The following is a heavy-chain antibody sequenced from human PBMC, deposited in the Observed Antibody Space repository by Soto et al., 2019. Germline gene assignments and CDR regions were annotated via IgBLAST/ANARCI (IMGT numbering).Heavy chain of an antibody. CDR3: ARDRYYFDY. D-gene: IGHD3-16*02. J-gene: IGHJ4*02. V-gene: IGHV3-23*01. Sequence: PGGSLRLSCAASGFSFSAFALNWVRQAPGKGLEWVSFISDTSRSTSYAASVKGRFTISRDNSKNTVHLQMNTLRAEDTAIYYCARDRYYFDYWGQGTLVTVS. CDR1: GFSFSAFA. CDR2: ISDTSRST.